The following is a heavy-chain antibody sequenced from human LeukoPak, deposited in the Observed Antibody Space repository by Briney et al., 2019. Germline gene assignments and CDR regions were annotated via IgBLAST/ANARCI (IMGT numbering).Heavy chain of an antibody. V-gene: IGHV1-18*04. J-gene: IGHJ4*02. CDR3: ARSEPMVTMSDY. D-gene: IGHD5-18*01. Sequence: ASVTVSCKASGYTFTSYGISWVRQAPGQGLEWMGWISAYNGNTNYAQKLQGRVTMTTDTSTSTAYMELRSLRSDDTAVYYCARSEPMVTMSDYWGQGTLVTVSS. CDR1: GYTFTSYG. CDR2: ISAYNGNT.